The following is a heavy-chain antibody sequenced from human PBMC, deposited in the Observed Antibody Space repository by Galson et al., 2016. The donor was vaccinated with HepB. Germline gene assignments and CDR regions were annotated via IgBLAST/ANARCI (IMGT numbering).Heavy chain of an antibody. CDR1: GFTFTSYS. Sequence: SLRLSCAASGFTFTSYSLNWARQAPGQGLEWVSYISSSSSNLHYADSVQGRFTISRDNAKNSLSLQMNSLRDEDTAVYYCARVCRRGSTSCYLYYYGMDVWGQGTTVTVSS. V-gene: IGHV3-48*02. CDR2: ISSSSSNL. CDR3: ARVCRRGSTSCYLYYYGMDV. D-gene: IGHD2-2*01. J-gene: IGHJ6*02.